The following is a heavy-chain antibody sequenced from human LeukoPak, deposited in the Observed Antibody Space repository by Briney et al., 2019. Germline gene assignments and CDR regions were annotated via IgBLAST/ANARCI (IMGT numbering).Heavy chain of an antibody. J-gene: IGHJ6*03. CDR2: ISSSGSTI. CDR3: ARDESGLYYDSSAAPYMDV. V-gene: IGHV3-11*04. CDR1: GFTFIDYY. D-gene: IGHD3-22*01. Sequence: GGSLRLSCAASGFTFIDYYMSWIRQAPGKGLEWVSYISSSGSTIYYADSVKGRFTISRDNAKNSLYLQMNSLRAEDTAVYYCARDESGLYYDSSAAPYMDVWGKGTTVTVSS.